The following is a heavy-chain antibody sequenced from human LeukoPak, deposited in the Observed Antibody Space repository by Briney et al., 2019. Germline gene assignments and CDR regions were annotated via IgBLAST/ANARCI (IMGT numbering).Heavy chain of an antibody. CDR2: AKQDGSET. CDR3: ARDLPSSGYWYRDAFDI. D-gene: IGHD3-22*01. J-gene: IGHJ3*02. Sequence: GGSLKLSCAASGFTLRSYTMNWVRQAPGKGLEWVGHAKQDGSETYYVDSVKGRFTVSRDNAKNSLFLQMNSLRVEDTAMYYCARDLPSSGYWYRDAFDIWGRGTMVTVSS. V-gene: IGHV3-7*01. CDR1: GFTLRSYT.